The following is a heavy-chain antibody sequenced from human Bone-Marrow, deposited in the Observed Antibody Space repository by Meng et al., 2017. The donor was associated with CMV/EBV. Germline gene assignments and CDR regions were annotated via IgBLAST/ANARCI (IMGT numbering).Heavy chain of an antibody. CDR3: ARRVDTAMVTHFWFDP. D-gene: IGHD5-18*01. J-gene: IGHJ5*02. CDR2: IYHSGST. Sequence: GGSISSSNGWSWVRQPPGKGLEWIGEIYHSGSTNYNPSLKSRVTISVDKSKNQFSLKLSSVTAADTAVYYCARRVDTAMVTHFWFDPWGQGTLVTVSS. CDR1: GGSISSSNG. V-gene: IGHV4-4*02.